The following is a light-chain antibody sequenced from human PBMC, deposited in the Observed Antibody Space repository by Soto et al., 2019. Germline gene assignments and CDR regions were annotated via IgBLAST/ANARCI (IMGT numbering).Light chain of an antibody. CDR2: DVN. V-gene: IGLV2-11*01. CDR1: SSDVGGFNS. CDR3: CSYAGSYSYA. J-gene: IGLJ1*01. Sequence: QSVLTQPRPVSGSPGQSVTSSCTGTSSDVGGFNSVSWYQQHPGKAPKLMIYDVNKRPSGVPDRFSGSKSGSTASLTISGLQAEDEADYYCCSYAGSYSYAFATGTKVTVL.